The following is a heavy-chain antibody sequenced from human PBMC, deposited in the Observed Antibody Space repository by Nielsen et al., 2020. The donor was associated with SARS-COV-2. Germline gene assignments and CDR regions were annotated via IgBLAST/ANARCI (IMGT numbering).Heavy chain of an antibody. J-gene: IGHJ4*02. CDR2: ISSSSSYI. CDR1: GFTFSSYS. Sequence: GESLKISCAASGFTFSSYSMNWVRQAPGKGLEWVSSISSSSSYIYYADSVKGRFTISRHNSKNTLYLQMNSLRAEDTAVYYCARVASSSWYAEYYFDYWGQGTLVTVSS. V-gene: IGHV3-21*04. D-gene: IGHD6-13*01. CDR3: ARVASSSWYAEYYFDY.